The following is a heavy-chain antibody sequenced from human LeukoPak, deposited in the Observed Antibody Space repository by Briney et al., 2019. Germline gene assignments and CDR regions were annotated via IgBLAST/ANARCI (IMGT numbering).Heavy chain of an antibody. D-gene: IGHD2-2*01. J-gene: IGHJ6*04. CDR2: IIPIFGTG. CDR1: GGTFSSYA. Sequence: ASVTVSCKASGGTFSSYAISWVRQAPGHGLEWMGGIIPIFGTGNYAQKFHGRVTITADESTSTAYMELSSLRSEDPAVYYCARALREDIVVVPAAPPYYYGMDLWGKGTTVTVSS. V-gene: IGHV1-69*01. CDR3: ARALREDIVVVPAAPPYYYGMDL.